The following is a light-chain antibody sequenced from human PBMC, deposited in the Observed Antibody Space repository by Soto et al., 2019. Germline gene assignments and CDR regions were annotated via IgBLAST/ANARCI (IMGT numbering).Light chain of an antibody. J-gene: IGLJ1*01. CDR1: SSDVGTYNY. CDR2: EVS. V-gene: IGLV2-14*01. CDR3: SSYTTSSTYV. Sequence: QSVLTQPASVSGSPGQSIAISCTGTSSDVGTYNYVSWYQQRPGTVPKLMIYEVSNRPSGVSNRFSGSKSGNTASLTISGLQAEDEADYYCSSYTTSSTYVFGTGTKVTVL.